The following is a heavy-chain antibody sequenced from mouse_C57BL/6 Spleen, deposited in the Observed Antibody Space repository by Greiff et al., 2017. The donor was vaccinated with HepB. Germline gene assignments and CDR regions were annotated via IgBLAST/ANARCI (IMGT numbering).Heavy chain of an antibody. Sequence: EVQLQQSGPVLVKPGASVKMSCKASGYTFTDYYMNWVKQSHGKSLEWIGVINPYNGGTSYNQKFKGKATLTVDKSSSTAYMELNSLTSEDSAVYYCAKPAYYSNYEPYYLDYWGQGTTLTVSS. CDR1: GYTFTDYY. D-gene: IGHD2-5*01. V-gene: IGHV1-19*01. CDR2: INPYNGGT. J-gene: IGHJ2*01. CDR3: AKPAYYSNYEPYYLDY.